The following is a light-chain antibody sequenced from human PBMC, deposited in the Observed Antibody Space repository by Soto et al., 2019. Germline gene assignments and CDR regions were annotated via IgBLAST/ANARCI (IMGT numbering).Light chain of an antibody. V-gene: IGKV3-20*01. CDR1: QSVSSSY. CDR2: GAS. CDR3: QQYGSSPIT. Sequence: EIVLTQSPGTLSLSPGERATLSFGASQSVSSSYIAWYQQKPGQAPRLLIYGASSRATGIPDRFSGSGSGTDFTLTISRLEPEDFAVYYCQQYGSSPITFGQGTRLEIK. J-gene: IGKJ5*01.